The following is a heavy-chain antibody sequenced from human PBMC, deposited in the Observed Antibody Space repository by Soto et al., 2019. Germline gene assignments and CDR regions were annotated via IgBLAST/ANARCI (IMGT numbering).Heavy chain of an antibody. CDR3: ARVIQKDYSSGRLGTFDY. V-gene: IGHV1-46*01. CDR1: GYTFTSYY. J-gene: IGHJ4*02. Sequence: QVQLVQSGAEVKKPGASVKVSCKASGYTFTSYYMHWVRQAPGQGLEWMGIINPSGGSTSYAQKFQGRVTMTRDTSTSTGYMELSSLRSEDTAVYYCARVIQKDYSSGRLGTFDYWGQGTLVTVSS. D-gene: IGHD6-19*01. CDR2: INPSGGST.